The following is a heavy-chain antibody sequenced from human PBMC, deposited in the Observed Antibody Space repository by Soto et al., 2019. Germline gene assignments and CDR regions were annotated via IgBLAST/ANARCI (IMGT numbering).Heavy chain of an antibody. CDR3: AGAPSAAGTVGFDF. D-gene: IGHD1-1*01. V-gene: IGHV3-33*01. CDR2: IWHDGSNK. J-gene: IGHJ4*02. Sequence: QVQLVQSGGGVVQPGRSLRLSCETSGFRFRDYGMHWVRQAPGKGLEWVAVIWHDGSNKHYADSVKGRFTVSRDNSNSTLFLQMDTLRAEDTAVYYCAGAPSAAGTVGFDFWGQGTPVTVSS. CDR1: GFRFRDYG.